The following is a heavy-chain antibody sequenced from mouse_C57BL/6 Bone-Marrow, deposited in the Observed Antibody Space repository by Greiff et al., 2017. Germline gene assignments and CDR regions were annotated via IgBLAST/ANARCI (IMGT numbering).Heavy chain of an antibody. CDR1: GYTFTDYY. CDR3: ARGSRLDY. CDR2: LYPGSGNN. Sequence: VQLQQSGAELVRPGASVKLSCKASGYTFTDYYINWVKQRPGQGLEWIARLYPGSGNNNYNEKFKGTAKLTADKSSITAYMQLISLSSEDSAFYFCARGSRLDYWGQGTTLTVAS. V-gene: IGHV1-76*01. D-gene: IGHD1-1*01. J-gene: IGHJ2*01.